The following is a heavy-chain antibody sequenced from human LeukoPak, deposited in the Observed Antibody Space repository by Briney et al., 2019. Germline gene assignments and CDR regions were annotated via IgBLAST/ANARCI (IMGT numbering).Heavy chain of an antibody. CDR1: GFTFSSYS. V-gene: IGHV3-48*02. CDR3: AKDKYYDSSGRFRDDAFDI. D-gene: IGHD3-22*01. CDR2: ISSSSSTI. Sequence: GGSLRLSCAASGFTFSSYSMNWVRQAPGKGLEWVSYISSSSSTIYYADSVKGRFTISRDNAKNSLYLQMNSLRDEDTAVYYCAKDKYYDSSGRFRDDAFDIWGQGTMVTVSS. J-gene: IGHJ3*02.